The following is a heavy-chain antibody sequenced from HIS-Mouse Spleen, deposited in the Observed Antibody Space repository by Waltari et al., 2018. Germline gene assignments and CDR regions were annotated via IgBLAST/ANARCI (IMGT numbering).Heavy chain of an antibody. V-gene: IGHV2-70*15. Sequence: QVTLRESGPALVKPTQTLTLTCTFSGFSLSTSGMCVSWIRQPPGKALEWLARIDWDDDKYYSTSLKTRLTISKDTSKNQVVLTMTNMDPVDTATYYCARIAEGYSSGWYAFDYWGPGTLVTVSS. D-gene: IGHD6-19*01. CDR3: ARIAEGYSSGWYAFDY. CDR2: IDWDDDK. J-gene: IGHJ4*02. CDR1: GFSLSTSGMC.